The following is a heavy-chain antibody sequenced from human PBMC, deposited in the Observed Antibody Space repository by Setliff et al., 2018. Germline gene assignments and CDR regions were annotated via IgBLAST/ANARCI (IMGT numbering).Heavy chain of an antibody. V-gene: IGHV4-61*09. D-gene: IGHD6-25*01. CDR2: IDPSGNT. Sequence: NPSETLSLTCTVPGGSISSGSNYWSWIRQPAGKGLEWIGHIDPSGNTNYSPSLKSRVTISISADTSNKSFSLNLFSVTAADTAVYYCVGRDFSGGDSWGHGTLVTVSS. J-gene: IGHJ5*01. CDR1: GGSISSGSNY. CDR3: VGRDFSGGDS.